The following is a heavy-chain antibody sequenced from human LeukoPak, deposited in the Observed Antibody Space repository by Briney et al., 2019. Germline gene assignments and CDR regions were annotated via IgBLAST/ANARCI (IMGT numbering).Heavy chain of an antibody. CDR1: GFTFSSYA. D-gene: IGHD3-16*01. CDR2: IKSDIDGGTT. Sequence: KAGGSLRLSCAASGFTFSSYAMHWVRKAPGKGLEWVGRIKSDIDGGTTDYAADVEGRFTISRDDSKDTLFLQMNSLRSEDTAIYFCVADPPYTNDRYVSGWGQGTLVIVSS. J-gene: IGHJ4*02. V-gene: IGHV3-15*07. CDR3: VADPPYTNDRYVSG.